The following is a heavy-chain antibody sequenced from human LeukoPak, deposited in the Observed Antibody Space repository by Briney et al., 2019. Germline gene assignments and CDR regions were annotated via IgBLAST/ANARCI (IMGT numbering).Heavy chain of an antibody. CDR2: IYYSGST. V-gene: IGHV4-59*08. CDR1: GGSISSYY. D-gene: IGHD3-10*01. J-gene: IGHJ4*02. CDR3: ARTVTMFRGVIVSGAYYFDS. Sequence: SETLSLTCTVSGGSISSYYWSWIRQPPGKGLEWIGYIYYSGSTSYNPSLKSRVTISVETSKNQFSLKLNSVTAADTAVYYCARTVTMFRGVIVSGAYYFDSWGQGTLVPVSS.